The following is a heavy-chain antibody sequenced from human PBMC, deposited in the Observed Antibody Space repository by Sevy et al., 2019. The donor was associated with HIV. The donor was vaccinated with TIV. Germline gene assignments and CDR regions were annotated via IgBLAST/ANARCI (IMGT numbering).Heavy chain of an antibody. V-gene: IGHV3-7*01. CDR3: ERGLYNALD. CDR2: IKQDGSEK. D-gene: IGHD3-16*01. CDR1: GFTFTTYW. Sequence: GGSLRLSCAASGFTFTTYWMTWVRQAPGKALEWVANIKQDGSEKYYVDSVKGRFTISRDNAKNSVYLQMNSLRVEDTAVYYCERGLYNALDWGQGTLVTVSS. J-gene: IGHJ4*02.